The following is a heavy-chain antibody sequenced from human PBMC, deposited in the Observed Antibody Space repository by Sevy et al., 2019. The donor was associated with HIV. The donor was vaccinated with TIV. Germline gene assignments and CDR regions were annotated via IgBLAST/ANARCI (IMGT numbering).Heavy chain of an antibody. V-gene: IGHV3-53*01. D-gene: IGHD3-22*01. Sequence: GGSLRLSCAASGFTVSDNYMSWVRQAPGKGLEWVSVIYSGGSTYYADSVKGRFTISRDNSKNTLYLQMNSLRAEDTAVYYCANHAPDYDSSGYLERDAFDIWGQGTMVTVSS. CDR2: IYSGGST. CDR3: ANHAPDYDSSGYLERDAFDI. J-gene: IGHJ3*02. CDR1: GFTVSDNY.